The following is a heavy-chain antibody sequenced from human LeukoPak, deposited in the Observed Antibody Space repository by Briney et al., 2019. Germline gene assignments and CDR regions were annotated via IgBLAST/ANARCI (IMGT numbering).Heavy chain of an antibody. J-gene: IGHJ4*02. CDR3: ARTRYGSGSYTYLDY. D-gene: IGHD3-10*01. V-gene: IGHV4-4*07. CDR1: GGSISNFY. Sequence: SETLSLTCTVSGGSISNFYWSWIRQPAGKGLEWIGRIYTSGSTNYNPSLKSRVTMSIDTSKSQFSLKLSSVTAADTAVYYCARTRYGSGSYTYLDYWGQGTLVTVSS. CDR2: IYTSGST.